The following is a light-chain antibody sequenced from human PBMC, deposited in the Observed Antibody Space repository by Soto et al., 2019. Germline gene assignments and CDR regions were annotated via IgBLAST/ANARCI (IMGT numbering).Light chain of an antibody. CDR3: QHYGSSFT. Sequence: IVLTQSPVTLSLSPGERATLSCRASQGVNSTYVAWYQQKPGQAPRLLIYAASIRATGIPDRFSGSGSGTDFILTISRLEPEDFVVYHCQHYGSSFTFGPGTKVDIK. CDR1: QGVNSTY. V-gene: IGKV3-20*01. CDR2: AAS. J-gene: IGKJ3*01.